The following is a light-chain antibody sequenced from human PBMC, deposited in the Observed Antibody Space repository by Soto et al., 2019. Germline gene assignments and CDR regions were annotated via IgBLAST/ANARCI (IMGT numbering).Light chain of an antibody. Sequence: ETVLTQSPATLSLSPGERAILSCRASQSVSSYLAWYQQKPGQAPRLLISDASNRATGIPARFSGSGSGTDSPPTNSSLHPEGFAFYNGNPRSGGPLTFGGGPRGEIK. CDR1: QSVSSY. J-gene: IGKJ4*01. CDR2: DAS. V-gene: IGKV3-11*01. CDR3: NPRSGGPLT.